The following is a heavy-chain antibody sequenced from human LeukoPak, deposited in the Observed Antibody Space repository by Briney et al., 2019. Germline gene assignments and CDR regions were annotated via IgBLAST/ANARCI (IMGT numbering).Heavy chain of an antibody. Sequence: PSETLSLTCAVSGGSISSSNWWSWVRQPPGKGLEWIGEIYRSGSTNYNPSLKSRVTISVDKSKNQFSLKLSSVTAADTAVYYCARVGSSSWYPTYYFDYWGQGTLVTVSS. CDR2: IYRSGST. D-gene: IGHD6-13*01. CDR1: GGSISSSNW. J-gene: IGHJ4*02. V-gene: IGHV4-4*02. CDR3: ARVGSSSWYPTYYFDY.